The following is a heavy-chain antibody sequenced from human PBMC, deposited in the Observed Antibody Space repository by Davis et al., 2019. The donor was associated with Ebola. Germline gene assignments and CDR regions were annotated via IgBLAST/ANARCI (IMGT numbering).Heavy chain of an antibody. D-gene: IGHD6-13*01. CDR1: GYSFTNYW. J-gene: IGHJ4*02. CDR2: IFPGDSDT. Sequence: GESLKISCKASGYSFTNYWIVWVRQMPGKGLECLGIIFPGDSDTRYSPSFQGQVTISADKSISTAYLQWSSLKASDTAMYYCARQIAAAGYFDYWGQGTLVTVSS. CDR3: ARQIAAAGYFDY. V-gene: IGHV5-51*01.